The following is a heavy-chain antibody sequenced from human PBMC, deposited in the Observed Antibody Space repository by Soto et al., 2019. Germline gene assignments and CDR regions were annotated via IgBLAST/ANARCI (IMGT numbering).Heavy chain of an antibody. D-gene: IGHD3-3*01. CDR2: IYYSGST. J-gene: IGHJ6*02. V-gene: IGHV4-59*01. CDR1: GGSISSYY. Sequence: SETLSLTCTVSGGSISSYYWSWIRQPPGKGLEWIGYIYYSGSTNYNPSLKSRVTISVDTSENQFSLKLSSVTAADTAVYYCARDRFVSDFWRGASYGMDVWGQGTTVTVSS. CDR3: ARDRFVSDFWRGASYGMDV.